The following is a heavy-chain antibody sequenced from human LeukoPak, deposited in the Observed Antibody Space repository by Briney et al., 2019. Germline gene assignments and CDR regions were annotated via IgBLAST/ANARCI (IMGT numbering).Heavy chain of an antibody. J-gene: IGHJ1*01. Sequence: PGGSLRLSCAASGFTFSAYGMNWVRQAPGKGLEWVSSINSSSSYKFYAASVKGRFTISRDNAKNSLYLQLNSLRAADTAVYYCAPRGNYPEGRGYNTCPGDFWVRGKLVTVSA. CDR2: INSSSSYK. D-gene: IGHD3-22*01. V-gene: IGHV3-21*06. CDR1: GFTFSAYG. CDR3: APRGNYPEGRGYNTCPGDF.